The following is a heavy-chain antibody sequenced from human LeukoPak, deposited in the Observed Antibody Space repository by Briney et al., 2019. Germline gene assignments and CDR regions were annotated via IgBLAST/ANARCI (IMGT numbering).Heavy chain of an antibody. CDR1: GFTFSSYG. CDR2: IRYDGSNK. J-gene: IGHJ4*02. D-gene: IGHD6-13*01. Sequence: PGGSLRLSCAASGFTFSSYGMHWVRHAPGKGLEWVAFIRYDGSNKYYADSVKGRFTISRDNSKNTVDLQMISLRAEDTAVYYCAKIAAAGTYFDYWGQGTLVTVSS. CDR3: AKIAAAGTYFDY. V-gene: IGHV3-30*02.